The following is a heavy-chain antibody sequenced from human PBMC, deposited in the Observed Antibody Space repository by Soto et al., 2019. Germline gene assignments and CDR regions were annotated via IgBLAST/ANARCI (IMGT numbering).Heavy chain of an antibody. CDR1: GFTVSSNY. D-gene: IGHD2-15*01. CDR2: IYSGGST. V-gene: IGHV3-66*01. CDR3: ARGSVVVAAAKDCWFDP. J-gene: IGHJ5*02. Sequence: EVQLVESGGGLVQPGGSLRLSCAASGFTVSSNYMSWVRQAPGKGLEWVSVIYSGGSTYYPDSVKGRFTISRDNSKNTLYLQMNSLRAEDTAVYYCARGSVVVAAAKDCWFDPWGQGTLVTVSS.